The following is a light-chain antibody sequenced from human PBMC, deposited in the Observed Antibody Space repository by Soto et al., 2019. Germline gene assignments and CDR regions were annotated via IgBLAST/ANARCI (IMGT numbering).Light chain of an antibody. V-gene: IGKV1-5*03. CDR1: QTISSW. J-gene: IGKJ1*01. CDR3: QHYNSYSEA. Sequence: IEMTQSPSTLSASIGDGVTITCRASQTISSWLAWYQQKPGKAPKLLIYKASTLKSGVPSRFSGSGSGTEFTLTISRMQPDDFATYYCQHYNSYSEAFGQGNKV. CDR2: KAS.